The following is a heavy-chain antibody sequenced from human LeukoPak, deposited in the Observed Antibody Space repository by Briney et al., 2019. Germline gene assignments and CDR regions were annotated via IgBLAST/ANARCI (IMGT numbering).Heavy chain of an antibody. CDR1: GFTLSNYA. Sequence: GGSLRLSCAASGFTLSNYAMSWVRQGPGKGLEWVSAISGSGGSTYYADSVKGRFTISRDISKNTLYLQMNSLRAEDTAVYYCAKGGMGYDSSGYLYFDYWGQGTLVTVSS. J-gene: IGHJ4*02. D-gene: IGHD3-22*01. CDR3: AKGGMGYDSSGYLYFDY. V-gene: IGHV3-23*01. CDR2: ISGSGGST.